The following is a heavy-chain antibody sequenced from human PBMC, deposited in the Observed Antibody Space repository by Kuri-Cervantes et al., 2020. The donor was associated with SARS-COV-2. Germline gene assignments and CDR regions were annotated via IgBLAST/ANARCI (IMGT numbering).Heavy chain of an antibody. CDR2: VYYTGSA. Sequence: SETLSLTCSVSGDSVSSKTYYWGWIRQSPGKGREWIGSVYYTGSAYYNPPLKSRATLSVDTSKNQVSLKLSSLTAADTAGYYCARGTSETCYGLDVWGQGTTVTVSS. D-gene: IGHD1-1*01. CDR3: ARGTSETCYGLDV. CDR1: GDSVSSKTYY. J-gene: IGHJ6*02. V-gene: IGHV4-39*07.